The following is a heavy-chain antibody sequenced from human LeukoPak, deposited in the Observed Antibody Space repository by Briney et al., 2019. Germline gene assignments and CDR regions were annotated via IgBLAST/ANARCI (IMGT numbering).Heavy chain of an antibody. CDR1: GYTFTGYY. CDR3: ARDPNIVVVPAASDDH. Sequence: ASVKVSCKASGYTFTGYYMHWVRQAPGQGLEWMGWINPNSGGTNYAQKFQGRVTMTRDTSISTAYMELSRLRSDDTAVYYCARDPNIVVVPAASDDHWGQGTLVTVSS. CDR2: INPNSGGT. D-gene: IGHD2-2*01. V-gene: IGHV1-2*02. J-gene: IGHJ4*02.